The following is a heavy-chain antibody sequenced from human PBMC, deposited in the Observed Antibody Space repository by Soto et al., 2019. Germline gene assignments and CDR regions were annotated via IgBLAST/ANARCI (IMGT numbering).Heavy chain of an antibody. V-gene: IGHV4-38-2*02. CDR1: GYSISSGYY. Sequence: SETLSLTCTVSGYSISSGYYWGWIRQPPGKGLEWIGSIYHSGSTYYNPSLKSRVTISVDTSKNQFSLKLSSVTAADTVVYYCARSGIAVAGTFDPWGQGTLVTVSS. CDR2: IYHSGST. CDR3: ARSGIAVAGTFDP. J-gene: IGHJ5*02. D-gene: IGHD6-19*01.